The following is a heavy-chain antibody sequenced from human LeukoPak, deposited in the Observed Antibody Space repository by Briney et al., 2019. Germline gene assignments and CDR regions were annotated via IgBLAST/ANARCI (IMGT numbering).Heavy chain of an antibody. CDR2: ISAYNGNT. D-gene: IGHD3-10*01. V-gene: IGHV1-18*01. Sequence: ASVKVSRKASGYTFTSYGISWVRQAPGQGLEWMGWISAYNGNTNYAQKLQGRVTMTTDTSTSTAYMELRSLRSDDTAVYYCARDKYGSGSYSGSAFDYWGQGTLVTVSS. CDR3: ARDKYGSGSYSGSAFDY. J-gene: IGHJ4*02. CDR1: GYTFTSYG.